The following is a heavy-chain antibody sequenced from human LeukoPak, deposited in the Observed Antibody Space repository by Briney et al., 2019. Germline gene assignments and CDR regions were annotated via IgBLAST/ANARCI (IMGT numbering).Heavy chain of an antibody. J-gene: IGHJ3*02. D-gene: IGHD4-17*01. CDR1: GYTFTNYD. CDR3: ARGRKHGVDAFDI. CDR2: MNPNSGNT. V-gene: IGHV1-8*01. Sequence: ASVKVSCKASGYTFTNYDFNWVRQATGQGVEWMGWMNPNSGNTGYAQKFQGRVTITRNTSISTAYMELSSLRSEDTAVYYCARGRKHGVDAFDIWGQGTMVTVSS.